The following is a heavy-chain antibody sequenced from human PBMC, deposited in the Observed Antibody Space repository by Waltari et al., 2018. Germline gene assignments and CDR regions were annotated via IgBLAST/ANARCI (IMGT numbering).Heavy chain of an antibody. D-gene: IGHD2-8*01. CDR3: ARGTRVYAKTYGMDV. CDR2: INHSGST. J-gene: IGHJ6*02. Sequence: QVQLQQWGAGLLKPSETLSLTCAVYGGSLSGYYWSWIRQPPGKGLEWIGEINHSGSTNYNPSLKSRVTISVDTSKNQFSLKLSSVTAADTAVYYCARGTRVYAKTYGMDVWGQGTTVTVSS. CDR1: GGSLSGYY. V-gene: IGHV4-34*01.